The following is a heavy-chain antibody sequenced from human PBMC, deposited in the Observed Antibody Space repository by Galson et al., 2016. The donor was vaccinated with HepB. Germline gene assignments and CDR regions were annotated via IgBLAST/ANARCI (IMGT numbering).Heavy chain of an antibody. J-gene: IGHJ4*02. CDR1: GLTLSTFTDAW. CDR2: IKSKGSGGTA. CDR3: AWVVKVEYYFGH. V-gene: IGHV3-15*01. D-gene: IGHD2-21*01. Sequence: SLRLSCAASGLTLSTFTDAWMSWVRQAPGKGLEWVARIKSKGSGGTADYAAPVRGRFTISRDDSKHMVYLQMNSLNTEDTAMHYCAWVVKVEYYFGHWGQGTLVTVSS.